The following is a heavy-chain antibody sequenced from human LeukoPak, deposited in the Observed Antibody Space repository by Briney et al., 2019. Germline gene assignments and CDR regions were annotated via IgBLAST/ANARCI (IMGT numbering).Heavy chain of an antibody. J-gene: IGHJ4*02. CDR3: SRENGAFSPFGY. CDR2: ISLTGLT. Sequence: SGTLSLTCGVSGGSISNTNWWSWVRQPLGQGLEWIGEISLTGLTHYNPSLESRVTVSLDKSKNQLSLNLTSVTAADTAVYYCSRENGAFSPFGYWGQGTLVTVLS. CDR1: GGSISNTNW. D-gene: IGHD2-8*01. V-gene: IGHV4-4*02.